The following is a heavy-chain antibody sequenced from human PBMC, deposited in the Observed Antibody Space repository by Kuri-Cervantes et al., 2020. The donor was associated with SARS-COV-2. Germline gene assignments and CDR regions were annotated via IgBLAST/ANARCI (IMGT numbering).Heavy chain of an antibody. Sequence: GESLNISCAASGFTFSSYAVHWVRQAPGKGLEWVAIISYDGTKKYYADSVKGRFTISRDNSKNTLYLQMNSLRADDTALYYCARDLFFFGDGFDGFDYWGQGTLVTVSS. CDR2: ISYDGTKK. V-gene: IGHV3-30-3*01. J-gene: IGHJ4*02. D-gene: IGHD5-24*01. CDR1: GFTFSSYA. CDR3: ARDLFFFGDGFDGFDY.